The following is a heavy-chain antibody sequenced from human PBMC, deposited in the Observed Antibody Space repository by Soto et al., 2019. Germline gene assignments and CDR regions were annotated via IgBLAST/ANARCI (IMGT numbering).Heavy chain of an antibody. D-gene: IGHD3-10*01. CDR2: ISAYNGNT. CDR1: GYTFTSYG. CDR3: ARDCITMVRGVICY. J-gene: IGHJ4*02. Sequence: QVQLVQSGAEVKKPGASVKVSCKASGYTFTSYGISWVRQAPGQGLEWMGWISAYNGNTNYAQKLQGRVTMTTDTPTSRAYMELKSLRADDTAVYYCARDCITMVRGVICYWGQGTLVTVSS. V-gene: IGHV1-18*01.